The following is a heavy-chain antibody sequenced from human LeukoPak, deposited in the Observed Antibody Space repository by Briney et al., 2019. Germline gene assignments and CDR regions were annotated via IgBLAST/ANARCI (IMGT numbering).Heavy chain of an antibody. CDR3: ARGWRPERHAAFDI. D-gene: IGHD1-1*01. CDR2: INHSGST. V-gene: IGHV4-34*01. Sequence: SETLSLTCAVYGGSFSGYYWSWIRKPPGKGLECMGEINHSGSTNYNPSLKSRVTLSIDTPKNQFSLKLSSVTAADTAVYYCARGWRPERHAAFDIWGQGTMVTVSS. J-gene: IGHJ3*02. CDR1: GGSFSGYY.